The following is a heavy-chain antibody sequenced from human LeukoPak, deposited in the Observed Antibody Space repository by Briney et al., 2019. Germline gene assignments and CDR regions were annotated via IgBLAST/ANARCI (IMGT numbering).Heavy chain of an antibody. V-gene: IGHV1-46*01. CDR3: AREDRITGTLPVN. CDR1: GYTFTSYY. J-gene: IGHJ4*02. D-gene: IGHD1-20*01. CDR2: INPSGGST. Sequence: GASVKVSCKASGYTFTSYYMHWVRQAPGQGLEWMGIINPSGGSTSYAQKFQGRVTMTRDMSTSTVYMELSSLRSEDTAVYYCAREDRITGTLPVNWGQETLVTVSS.